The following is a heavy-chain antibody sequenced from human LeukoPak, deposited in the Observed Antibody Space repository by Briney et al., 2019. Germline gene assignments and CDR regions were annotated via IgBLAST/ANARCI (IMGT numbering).Heavy chain of an antibody. CDR3: ARAQMRGWQQLVRFLDY. CDR1: GYTFTGYY. CDR2: INPNSGGT. V-gene: IGHV1-2*02. Sequence: ASVKVSCKASGYTFTGYYMHWVRQAPGQGLEWMGWINPNSGGTNYAQKFQGRVTMTRDTSISTAYMELSRLRSDDTAVYYCARAQMRGWQQLVRFLDYWGQGTLVTVSS. D-gene: IGHD6-13*01. J-gene: IGHJ4*02.